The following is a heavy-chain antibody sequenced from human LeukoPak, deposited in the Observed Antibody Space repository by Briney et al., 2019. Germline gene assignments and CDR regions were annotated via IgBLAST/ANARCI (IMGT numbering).Heavy chain of an antibody. J-gene: IGHJ4*02. CDR1: GYTLTELP. CDR3: ATDETYDFWSGYDY. CDR2: FDPEDGET. Sequence: ASVKLSCKVSGYTLTELPMHWVRQAPGKGLEWMGGFDPEDGETIYAQKFRGRVTMTEDTSTDSAYMKLSSLRSEDTAVYYCATDETYDFWSGYDYWGQGTLVTVSS. V-gene: IGHV1-24*01. D-gene: IGHD3-3*01.